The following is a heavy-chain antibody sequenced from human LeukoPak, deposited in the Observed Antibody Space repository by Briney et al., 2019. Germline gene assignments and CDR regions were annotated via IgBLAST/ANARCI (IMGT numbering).Heavy chain of an antibody. Sequence: GGSLRLSCAASGFTFSTYAISWLRQAPGKGLEWVSGLSGSGFILPYYADSVKGRFTISRDNSKNTLYLQMNSLRAEDTAVYYCAKGRAVEVVAAFNYWGQGTVVTVSS. V-gene: IGHV3-23*01. D-gene: IGHD2-15*01. CDR3: AKGRAVEVVAAFNY. J-gene: IGHJ4*02. CDR2: LSGSGFILP. CDR1: GFTFSTYA.